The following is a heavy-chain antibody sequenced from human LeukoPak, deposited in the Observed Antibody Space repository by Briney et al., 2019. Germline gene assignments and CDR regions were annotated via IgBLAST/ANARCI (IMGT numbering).Heavy chain of an antibody. Sequence: GASVKVSCKASGYTFTSYYMHWVRQAPGQGLEWMGWISSYNDNTNYAQKLQGRVTMTIDTSTSTAYMELRSLRSDDTAVYYCAREAPQSNWRGDYFDYWGQGTQVTVSS. CDR1: GYTFTSYY. J-gene: IGHJ4*02. CDR3: AREAPQSNWRGDYFDY. CDR2: ISSYNDNT. V-gene: IGHV1-18*04. D-gene: IGHD1-1*01.